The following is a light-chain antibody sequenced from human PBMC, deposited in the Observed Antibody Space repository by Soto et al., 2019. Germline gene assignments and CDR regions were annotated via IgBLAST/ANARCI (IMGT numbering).Light chain of an antibody. CDR2: GAS. V-gene: IGKV3-20*01. CDR3: QQYGSAPGMYT. Sequence: EIVLTQSPGTLSLSPGERATLSCRASQSVSSSYLAWYQQKPGQAPRLLIYGASSRATGIPDKFSGSGSGKEFTFTISSLEPEDFAVYYWQQYGSAPGMYTFGQGTKLEIK. J-gene: IGKJ2*01. CDR1: QSVSSSY.